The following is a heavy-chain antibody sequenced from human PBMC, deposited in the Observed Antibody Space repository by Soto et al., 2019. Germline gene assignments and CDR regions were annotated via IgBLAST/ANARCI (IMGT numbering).Heavy chain of an antibody. CDR3: ARAGHYYDSSGYAD. V-gene: IGHV1-18*01. Sequence: QVKLVQSGTEVKQPGASIKVSCKSSGYSFATSGMTWVRQAPGQEREWMGWISVYNGNTNYDQNLQDRDTMTTDTSTNTAYLDVRNLRSDDTAVYDCARAGHYYDSSGYADWGQGTLVTVSS. CDR1: GYSFATSG. D-gene: IGHD3-22*01. J-gene: IGHJ4*02. CDR2: ISVYNGNT.